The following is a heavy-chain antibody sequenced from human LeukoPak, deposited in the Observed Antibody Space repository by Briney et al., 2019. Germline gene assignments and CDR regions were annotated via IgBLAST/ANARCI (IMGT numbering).Heavy chain of an antibody. CDR3: ARGGELERRSLHYLDY. Sequence: GGSLRLSCAASGFTFSSYSMNWARQAPGKGLEWVSFMSSSSSSIYYADSVKGRFTISRDNAKNSLYLQMNSLRAEDTAVYYCARGGELERRSLHYLDYWGQGTLVTVSS. J-gene: IGHJ4*02. CDR2: MSSSSSSI. V-gene: IGHV3-21*06. D-gene: IGHD1-1*01. CDR1: GFTFSSYS.